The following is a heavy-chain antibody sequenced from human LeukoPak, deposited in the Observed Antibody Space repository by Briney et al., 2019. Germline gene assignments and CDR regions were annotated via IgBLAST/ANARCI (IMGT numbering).Heavy chain of an antibody. D-gene: IGHD2-8*01. CDR2: INFNRGVT. J-gene: IGHJ4*02. Sequence: LGLINFNRGVTDYAQSFQGRVTMTRDTSINTVFMELSRLKSDDTALYYCARDRSNGIGIFDWGQGTVVTVSP. V-gene: IGHV1-2*02. CDR3: ARDRSNGIGIFD.